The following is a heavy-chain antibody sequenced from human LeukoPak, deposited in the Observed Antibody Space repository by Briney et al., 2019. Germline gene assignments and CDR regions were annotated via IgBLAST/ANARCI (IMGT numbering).Heavy chain of an antibody. Sequence: GGSLRLSCVASGFTFHTFAMSWVRQAPGKGLEWVSGIGNTETYYADSVKGRFTISRDNSKSTIYLHMNSLRAEDTAVYYCACAYGGLNYFEFWGQGTLVTVFS. CDR2: IGNTET. D-gene: IGHD4-23*01. V-gene: IGHV3-23*01. J-gene: IGHJ4*02. CDR3: ACAYGGLNYFEF. CDR1: GFTFHTFA.